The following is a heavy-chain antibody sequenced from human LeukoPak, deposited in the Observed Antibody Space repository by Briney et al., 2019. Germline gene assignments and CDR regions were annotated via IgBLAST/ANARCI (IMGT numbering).Heavy chain of an antibody. V-gene: IGHV3-30-3*01. Sequence: PGRSLRLSCAAFGFTFSSYAMHWVRQAPGKGLEWVAVMSYDGSNRYYADSVKGRFTISRDNSKNTLYLQMSSLRAEDTALYSCARAPRWLLPYFDYWGQGTLVTVSS. D-gene: IGHD5-24*01. CDR1: GFTFSSYA. J-gene: IGHJ4*02. CDR2: MSYDGSNR. CDR3: ARAPRWLLPYFDY.